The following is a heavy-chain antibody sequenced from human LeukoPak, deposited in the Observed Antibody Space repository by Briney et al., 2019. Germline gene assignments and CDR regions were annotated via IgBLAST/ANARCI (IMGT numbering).Heavy chain of an antibody. CDR3: VRGFDGYYGFDL. D-gene: IGHD5-24*01. J-gene: IGHJ3*01. CDR1: GFTVSSSY. V-gene: IGHV3-53*04. Sequence: PGGSLRLSCAASGFTVSSSYMSWVRQAPGKGLEWVSVIYSGGSTYYADSVKGRFTISRHISENTVYLQMNSLRAEDTAVYYCVRGFDGYYGFDLWGQGTMVTVSS. CDR2: IYSGGST.